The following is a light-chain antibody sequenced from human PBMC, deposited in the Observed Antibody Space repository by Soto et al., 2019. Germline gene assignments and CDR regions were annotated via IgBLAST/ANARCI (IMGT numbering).Light chain of an antibody. CDR1: QSVNRNY. V-gene: IGKV3-20*01. CDR2: NAS. Sequence: IVLTQSPGTLSLSPGERATLSCRASQSVNRNYLAWYLQKPGQAPRLLIYNASSRATGIPDRFSGSGSGADFTPTNSRLEPEDFAVFSCQQYGNSPWTFGHGTRVESK. CDR3: QQYGNSPWT. J-gene: IGKJ1*01.